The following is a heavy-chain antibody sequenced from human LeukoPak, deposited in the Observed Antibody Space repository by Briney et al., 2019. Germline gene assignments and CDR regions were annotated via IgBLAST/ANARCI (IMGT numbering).Heavy chain of an antibody. CDR3: ARSRDSSGYYYLI. D-gene: IGHD3-22*01. CDR2: IYPDDSDT. J-gene: IGHJ4*02. CDR1: GYTFSNYW. Sequence: GGSLRLSCEASGYTFSNYWIGWVRQMPGKGLEWMGIIYPDDSDTKYSPSFQGQVTISADKSISTAYLQWSSLKASDTAMYYCARSRDSSGYYYLIWGQGTLVTVS. V-gene: IGHV5-51*01.